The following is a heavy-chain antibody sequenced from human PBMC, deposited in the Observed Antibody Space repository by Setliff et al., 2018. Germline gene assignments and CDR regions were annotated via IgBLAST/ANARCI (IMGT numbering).Heavy chain of an antibody. CDR3: ARDRGSGSYFLRYFDY. V-gene: IGHV3-48*01. D-gene: IGHD1-26*01. CDR1: GFSFSSYS. CDR2: ISSSSSTI. Sequence: GGSLRLSCAASGFSFSSYSMNWVRQAPGKGLEWVSYISSSSSTIYYADSVKGRFTISRDNAKNSLYLQMNSLRAEDTAVYYCARDRGSGSYFLRYFDYWGQGTLVTISS. J-gene: IGHJ4*02.